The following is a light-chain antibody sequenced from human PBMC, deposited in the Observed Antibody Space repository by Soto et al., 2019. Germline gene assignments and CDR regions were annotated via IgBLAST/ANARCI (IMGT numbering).Light chain of an antibody. V-gene: IGKV1-5*01. CDR1: QIIGSS. J-gene: IGKJ2*01. CDR3: QQYYSYSST. CDR2: DAS. Sequence: DIQMTQSPSTLYASVGDRVTITCRARQIIGSSLAWYQQTPGRAPNLLIYDASTLHTGVPSRFSGSESGTELPLTISSLQPDDSATYYCQQYYSYSSTCGQGTKVDLK.